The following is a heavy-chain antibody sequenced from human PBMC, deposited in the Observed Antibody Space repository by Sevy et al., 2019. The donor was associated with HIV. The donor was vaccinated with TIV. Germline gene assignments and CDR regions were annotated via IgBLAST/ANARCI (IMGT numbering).Heavy chain of an antibody. CDR1: GGSISSGGYY. J-gene: IGHJ4*02. Sequence: SETLSLTCTVSGGSISSGGYYWSRIRQHPGKGLEWIGYIYYSGSTYYNPSLKSRVTISVDTSKNQFSLKLSSVTAADTAVYYCAGERVAYCGGDCYSRLFDYWGQGTLVTVSS. D-gene: IGHD2-21*02. V-gene: IGHV4-31*03. CDR2: IYYSGST. CDR3: AGERVAYCGGDCYSRLFDY.